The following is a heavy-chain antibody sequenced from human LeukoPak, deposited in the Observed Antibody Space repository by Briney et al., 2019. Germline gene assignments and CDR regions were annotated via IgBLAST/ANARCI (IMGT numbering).Heavy chain of an antibody. CDR3: ATGCGGDCYSDY. J-gene: IGHJ4*02. V-gene: IGHV3-30*04. Sequence: GRSLRRSCAASGFTFSSYAMDWVRQAPGKGLEWVAGISYDGSNKYYADPVKGRFTISRDNSKNTLYLQMNSLRAEDAAVYYCATGCGGDCYSDYWGQGTLVTVSS. CDR1: GFTFSSYA. CDR2: ISYDGSNK. D-gene: IGHD2-21*02.